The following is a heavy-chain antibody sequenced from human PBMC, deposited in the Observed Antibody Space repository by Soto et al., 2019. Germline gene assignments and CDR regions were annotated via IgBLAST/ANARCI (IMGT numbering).Heavy chain of an antibody. J-gene: IGHJ6*02. CDR3: ARDSGVAGKTYYYNGMDV. V-gene: IGHV1-18*01. CDR1: GYTFTSSG. D-gene: IGHD6-19*01. Sequence: XSVKVSYNATGYTFTSSGISLVRQAPGQGLEWMGWISAYNGNTNYAQKLQGRVTMTTDTSTSTAYMELRSLRSDDTAVYYCARDSGVAGKTYYYNGMDVWGQGTTVTVSS. CDR2: ISAYNGNT.